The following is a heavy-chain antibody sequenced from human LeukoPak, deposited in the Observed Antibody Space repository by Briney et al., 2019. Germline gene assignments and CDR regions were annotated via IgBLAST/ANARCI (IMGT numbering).Heavy chain of an antibody. CDR3: ARGDTTVTNTQFDY. V-gene: IGHV1-69*06. J-gene: IGHJ4*02. D-gene: IGHD4-17*01. CDR1: GGTFGSYA. Sequence: ASVKVSCKASGGTFGSYAISWVRQAPGQGLEWMGGIIPIFGTANYAQKFQGRVTITADKSTSTAYMELSSLRSEDTAVYYCARGDTTVTNTQFDYWGQGTLVTVSS. CDR2: IIPIFGTA.